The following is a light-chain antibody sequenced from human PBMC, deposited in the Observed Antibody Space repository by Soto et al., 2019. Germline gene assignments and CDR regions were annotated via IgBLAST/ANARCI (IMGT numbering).Light chain of an antibody. Sequence: RETARSSATLCVSPRQSATHSCKPSQSVGTNLAWYQQKPGQAPRLLIYGAFNRATGIPARFSGSGSGTDFTLTISSLEPEDSAIYYCQQHNSWPPVTFGGGTRLEIK. CDR2: GAF. V-gene: IGKV3D-15*01. CDR3: QQHNSWPPVT. J-gene: IGKJ5*01. CDR1: QSVGTN.